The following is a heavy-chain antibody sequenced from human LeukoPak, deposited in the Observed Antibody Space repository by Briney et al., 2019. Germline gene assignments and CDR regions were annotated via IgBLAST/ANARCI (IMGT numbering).Heavy chain of an antibody. V-gene: IGHV1-46*01. CDR3: ARAWRAVDIVATTLDY. CDR1: GYTFTSYY. Sequence: ASVKVSCKASGYTFTSYYMHWVRQAPGQGLEWMGIINPSGGSTSYAQKFQGRVTMTRDMSTSTVYMELSSLRSEDTAVYYCARAWRAVDIVATTLDYWGQGTLVTVSS. D-gene: IGHD5-12*01. J-gene: IGHJ4*02. CDR2: INPSGGST.